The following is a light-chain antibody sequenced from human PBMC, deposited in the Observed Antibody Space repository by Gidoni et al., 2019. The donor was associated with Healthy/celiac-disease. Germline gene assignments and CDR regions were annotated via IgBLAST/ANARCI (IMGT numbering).Light chain of an antibody. V-gene: IGLV1-40*01. CDR3: QSYDSSLSGSGV. Sequence: QSVPTQPPSVSGAPGQRVTISCTGSSSNIGAGYDVHWYQQLPGTAPKLLIDGNSNRPSGVPDRFSCSKSGTSASLAITGLQAGDEADYYCQSYDSSLSGSGVFGGGTKLTVL. CDR2: GNS. J-gene: IGLJ2*01. CDR1: SSNIGAGYD.